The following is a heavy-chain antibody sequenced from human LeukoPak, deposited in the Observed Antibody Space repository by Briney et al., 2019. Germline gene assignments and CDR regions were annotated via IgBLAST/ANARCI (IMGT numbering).Heavy chain of an antibody. CDR3: ASDYYDSSGYYRFDY. V-gene: IGHV3-30*02. Sequence: SGGSLRLSCAASGFTFSSYGMHWVRQAPGKGLEWVAFIRYDGSNKYYADSVKGRFTISRDNSKNTLYLQMNSLRAEDTAVYYCASDYYDSSGYYRFDYWGQGTLVTVSS. CDR2: IRYDGSNK. CDR1: GFTFSSYG. D-gene: IGHD3-22*01. J-gene: IGHJ4*02.